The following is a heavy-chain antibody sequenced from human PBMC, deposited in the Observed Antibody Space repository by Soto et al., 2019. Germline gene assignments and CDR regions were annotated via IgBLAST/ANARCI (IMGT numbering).Heavy chain of an antibody. V-gene: IGHV4-34*01. J-gene: IGHJ6*02. CDR2: INHSGST. Sequence: SETLALTCAVYGGSFSGYYWGWMRQPPGKGLEWIGEINHSGSTNYNPSLKSRVTISVDTSKNQFSLKLSSVTAADTAVYYCARGSWGHYYYYGMDVWGQGTTVTVSS. CDR3: ARGSWGHYYYYGMDV. D-gene: IGHD3-16*01. CDR1: GGSFSGYY.